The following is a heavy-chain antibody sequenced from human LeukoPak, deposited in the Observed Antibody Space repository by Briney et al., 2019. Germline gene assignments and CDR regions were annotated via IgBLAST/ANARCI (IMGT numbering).Heavy chain of an antibody. CDR3: ARGPILRYFDYYMDV. CDR1: GFTFSSYS. J-gene: IGHJ6*03. CDR2: LSSSSSYI. V-gene: IGHV3-21*01. D-gene: IGHD3-9*01. Sequence: GGSVRLSCAASGFTFSSYSMNWARQAPGKGREWVSYLSSSSSYIYYAHPVKGRFTISRDNGNNSLYLQMISLRAEDTAVYYCARGPILRYFDYYMDVWGKGTTVIIS.